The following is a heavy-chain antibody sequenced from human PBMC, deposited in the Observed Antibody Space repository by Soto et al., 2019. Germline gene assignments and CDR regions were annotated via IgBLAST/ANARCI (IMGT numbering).Heavy chain of an antibody. Sequence: SVKVSCKASGGTFSSYAISWVRQAPGQGLEWMGGIIPIFGTANYAQKFQGRVTITADKSTSTAYMELRSLRSDDTAVYYCARADLGYCSSTSCYGGGWFDPWGQGTLVTVSS. CDR1: GGTFSSYA. CDR3: ARADLGYCSSTSCYGGGWFDP. J-gene: IGHJ5*02. V-gene: IGHV1-69*06. D-gene: IGHD2-2*01. CDR2: IIPIFGTA.